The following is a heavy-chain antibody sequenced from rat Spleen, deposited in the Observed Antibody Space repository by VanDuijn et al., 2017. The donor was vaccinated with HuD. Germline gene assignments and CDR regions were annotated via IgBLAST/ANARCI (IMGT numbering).Heavy chain of an antibody. CDR3: ARHNSGYGVMDA. CDR1: GFTFSNYG. V-gene: IGHV5S13*01. J-gene: IGHJ4*01. CDR2: ISSGTGNT. D-gene: IGHD4-3*01. Sequence: EVQLVESGGGLVQPGRSLKLSCAASGFTFSNYGMAWVRQAPTKDLEWVASISSGTGNTYYRDSVKGRFTISRDNAKSTLYLQMDSLRSEDTATYYCARHNSGYGVMDAWGQGASVTVSS.